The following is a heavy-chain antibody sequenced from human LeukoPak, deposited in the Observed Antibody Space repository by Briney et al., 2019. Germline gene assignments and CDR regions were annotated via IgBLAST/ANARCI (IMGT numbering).Heavy chain of an antibody. CDR3: TRDPPTRY. CDR1: GFTFGDYT. CDR2: IRNKADGCTP. J-gene: IGHJ4*02. V-gene: IGHV3-49*03. Sequence: PGGSLRLSCTASGFTFGDYTITWIRQAPGKGLEWVGFIRNKADGCTPEYAASVKGRFTISRDDSKSIAYLHLTSLKTDDTAVYYCTRDPPTRYWGKGPLVSSPQ. D-gene: IGHD1-26*01.